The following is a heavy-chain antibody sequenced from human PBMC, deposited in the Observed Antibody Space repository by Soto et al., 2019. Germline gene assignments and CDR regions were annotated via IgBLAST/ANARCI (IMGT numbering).Heavy chain of an antibody. CDR3: AKEACIGGDCYSRGGYDNAMDV. D-gene: IGHD2-15*01. CDR2: ISYDGDNA. Sequence: LRLSCAASGFNFNNYAMHWVRQAPGTGLEWVAVISYDGDNAYYAAPVTGLFTISRDNSRNTLYLQMNSLRPEDSAVDFCAKEACIGGDCYSRGGYDNAMDVWGQGTTVTVS. V-gene: IGHV3-30*18. CDR1: GFNFNNYA. J-gene: IGHJ6*02.